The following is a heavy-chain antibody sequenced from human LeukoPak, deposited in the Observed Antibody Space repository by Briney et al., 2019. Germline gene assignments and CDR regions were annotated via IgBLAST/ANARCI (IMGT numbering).Heavy chain of an antibody. CDR1: GFTVSTNY. D-gene: IGHD3-3*01. CDR3: ARYDFILISYFDL. J-gene: IGHJ2*01. Sequence: GGSLRLSCAASGFTVSTNYMSWVRQAPGKKLEWVSNIYSDGSTFYADSVKGRFTISRDNSKNTLYLQMNSLRAEDTAVYHCARYDFILISYFDLWGRGTLVTVSS. CDR2: IYSDGST. V-gene: IGHV3-53*01.